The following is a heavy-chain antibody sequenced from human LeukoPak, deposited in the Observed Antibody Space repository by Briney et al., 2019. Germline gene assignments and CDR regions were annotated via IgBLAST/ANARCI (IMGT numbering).Heavy chain of an antibody. CDR2: ISYDGSNK. CDR1: GFTFSSYA. D-gene: IGHD6-19*01. J-gene: IGHJ6*02. CDR3: ARVKAVAGRVDYYYYVMDV. V-gene: IGHV3-30-3*01. Sequence: GRSLGPSCAASGFTFSSYAMHWVRQAPGKGLEWVAVISYDGSNKYYADSVKGRFTISRDNSKNTLYLQMNSLRPEDTAVYYCARVKAVAGRVDYYYYVMDVWGQGTTVTVSS.